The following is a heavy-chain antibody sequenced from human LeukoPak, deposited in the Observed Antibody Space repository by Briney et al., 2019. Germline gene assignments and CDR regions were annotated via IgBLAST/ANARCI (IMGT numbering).Heavy chain of an antibody. CDR1: GGSLSSYY. V-gene: IGHV4-59*01. CDR3: ARDPPGEQQLAVDW. Sequence: PSETLSLTCTVSGGSLSSYYWSWVRQPPGKGLEWIGHIHYSGSPNYNPSLKSRVTQSLDTSKNQFSLKLGSVPAAAPAVYFWARDPPGEQQLAVDWGGQGTLVTVSA. D-gene: IGHD6-13*01. CDR2: IHYSGSP. J-gene: IGHJ4*02.